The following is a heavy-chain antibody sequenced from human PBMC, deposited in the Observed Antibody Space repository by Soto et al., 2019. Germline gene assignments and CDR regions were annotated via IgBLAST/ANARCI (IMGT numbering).Heavy chain of an antibody. V-gene: IGHV3-30-3*01. J-gene: IGHJ4*02. CDR3: TAPGHTSVLYYFDY. Sequence: LRLSCAASGFTFSTYTLHWVRQAPGKGLDWVALISYDGIDDSYADSVKGRFTISRDNSKNTLYLQMNGLRPDDTAVYYCTAPGHTSVLYYFDYWGQGALVTVSS. CDR1: GFTFSTYT. CDR2: ISYDGIDD. D-gene: IGHD3-16*01.